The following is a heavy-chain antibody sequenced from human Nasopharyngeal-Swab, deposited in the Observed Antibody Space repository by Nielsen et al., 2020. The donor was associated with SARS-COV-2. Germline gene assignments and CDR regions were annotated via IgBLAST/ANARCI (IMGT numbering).Heavy chain of an antibody. V-gene: IGHV4-30-4*01. CDR3: ASNRYYYDSSGYYYWYFDL. D-gene: IGHD3-22*01. Sequence: WIRQPPGKGLEWIGYIYYSGSTYYNPPLKSRITMSVDTSKNQFSLKLSSVTAADTAVYYCASNRYYYDSSGYYYWYFDLWGRGTLVTVSS. J-gene: IGHJ2*01. CDR2: IYYSGST.